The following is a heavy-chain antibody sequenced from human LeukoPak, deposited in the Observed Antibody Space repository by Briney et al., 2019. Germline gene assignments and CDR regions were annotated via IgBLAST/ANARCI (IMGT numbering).Heavy chain of an antibody. Sequence: SETLSLTCTVSGGSISSNTYYWGWIRRPPGKGLEWIGNIHYNGSTYYNPSLKSRVTISVDTSKNQFSLNLSSLTAADTAVYYCATSDTVSTYNWFDPGGQGTLVTVSS. V-gene: IGHV4-39*01. D-gene: IGHD5/OR15-5a*01. CDR1: GGSISSNTYY. J-gene: IGHJ5*02. CDR3: ATSDTVSTYNWFDP. CDR2: IHYNGST.